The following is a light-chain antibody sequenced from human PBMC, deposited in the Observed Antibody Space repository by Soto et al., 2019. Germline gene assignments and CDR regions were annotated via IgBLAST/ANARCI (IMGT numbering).Light chain of an antibody. J-gene: IGLJ1*01. CDR3: QVWDSSSDHHYV. Sequence: SYVLTQPPSVSVAPGKTARITWGGNNIGSKSVHWYQQKPGQAPVLVIYYDSDRPSAIPERFSGSNSGNTATLTISRVEAGDEADYYCQVWDSSSDHHYVFGTGTKVTVL. CDR1: NIGSKS. V-gene: IGLV3-21*04. CDR2: YDS.